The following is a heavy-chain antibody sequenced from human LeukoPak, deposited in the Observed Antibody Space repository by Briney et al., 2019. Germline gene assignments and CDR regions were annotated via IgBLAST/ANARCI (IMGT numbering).Heavy chain of an antibody. V-gene: IGHV3-23*01. D-gene: IGHD3-10*01. CDR1: GFTFNSYA. CDR3: AKLWSNYLVFDN. J-gene: IGHJ4*02. Sequence: GGSLRLSCAASGFTFNSYAMTWFRQAPGKGLEWVSAVSGSGGSTYYPDSVEGRFTISRDNSKDTLYLQINSLRVEDTAVYFCAKLWSNYLVFDNWGQGTLVTVSS. CDR2: VSGSGGST.